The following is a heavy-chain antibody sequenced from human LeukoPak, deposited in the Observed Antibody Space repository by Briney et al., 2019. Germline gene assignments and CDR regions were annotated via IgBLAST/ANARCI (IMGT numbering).Heavy chain of an antibody. V-gene: IGHV4-38-2*02. CDR1: GSSISSGNY. CDR3: ARDSDYGSGSNCFDP. Sequence: SETLSLTCSVSGSSISSGNYWGWIRQPPGKGLEWIGNIYHSGSTHYNPSLKSRVTISVDTSKNQFSLKLSSVTAADTAVYYCARDSDYGSGSNCFDPWGQGTLVTISS. J-gene: IGHJ5*02. D-gene: IGHD3-10*01. CDR2: IYHSGST.